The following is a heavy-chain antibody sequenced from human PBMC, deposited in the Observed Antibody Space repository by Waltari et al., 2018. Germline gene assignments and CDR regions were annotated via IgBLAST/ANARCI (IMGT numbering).Heavy chain of an antibody. CDR3: TRGPAGGIDV. J-gene: IGHJ4*02. Sequence: QVQLQESGPGLVKPSETLSLTCNVSGDSINSGSYFWSWIRQPAGEGLEFIGRIYKYWNTNYHPSLTGRVTITMDMSRNQFSLRLKSVTAADTAVYYCTRGPAGGIDVWGQGTLVTVSS. CDR1: GDSINSGSYF. D-gene: IGHD3-16*01. V-gene: IGHV4-61*02. CDR2: IYKYWNT.